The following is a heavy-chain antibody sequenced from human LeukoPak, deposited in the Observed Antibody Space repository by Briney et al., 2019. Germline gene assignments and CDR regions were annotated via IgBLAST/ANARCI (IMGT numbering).Heavy chain of an antibody. D-gene: IGHD2-15*01. CDR1: GFTFSSYA. V-gene: IGHV3-23*01. CDR2: ISGSGAGT. J-gene: IGHJ4*02. CDR3: ARARGSYPWYFDS. Sequence: PGGSLRLSCAASGFTFSSYAMSWVRQAPRKGLEWVSAISGSGAGTYYADSVKGRFTISRDNSKNTLYLQMNSLRAEDTALYYCARARGSYPWYFDSWGQGTLVTVSS.